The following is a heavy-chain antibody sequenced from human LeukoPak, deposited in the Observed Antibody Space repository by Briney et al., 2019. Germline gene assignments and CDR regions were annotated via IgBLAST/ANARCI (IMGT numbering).Heavy chain of an antibody. Sequence: GASVNVSCKASGYTFTSYDINWVRQATGQGLEWMGWMNPNSGNTGYAQKFQGRVTMTRNTSISTAYMELSSLRSEDTAVYYCARGGYYDSSGYYRIDYWGQGTLVTVSS. D-gene: IGHD3-22*01. CDR2: MNPNSGNT. CDR3: ARGGYYDSSGYYRIDY. V-gene: IGHV1-8*01. CDR1: GYTFTSYD. J-gene: IGHJ4*02.